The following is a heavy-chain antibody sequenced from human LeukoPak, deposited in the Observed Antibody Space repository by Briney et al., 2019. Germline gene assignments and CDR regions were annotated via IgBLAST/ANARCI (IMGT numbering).Heavy chain of an antibody. CDR3: ARGTGYYDSSGLVPFDY. J-gene: IGHJ4*02. CDR2: IIPIFGTA. D-gene: IGHD3-22*01. V-gene: IGHV1-69*06. Sequence: SVKVSCKASGGTFSSYAISWVRQAPGQGLEWMGRIIPIFGTANYAQKSQGRVTITADKSTSTAYMELSSLRSEDTAVYYCARGTGYYDSSGLVPFDYWGQGTLVTVSS. CDR1: GGTFSSYA.